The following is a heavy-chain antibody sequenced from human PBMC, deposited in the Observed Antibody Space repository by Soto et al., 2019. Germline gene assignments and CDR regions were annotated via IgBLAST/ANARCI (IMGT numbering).Heavy chain of an antibody. Sequence: SETLSLTCAVYGGSFSGYYWSWIRQPPGKGLEWIGEINHSGSTNYNPSLKSRVTISVDTSKNQFSLKLSSVTAADTAVYYCARGGHYDILTGYPTSQPRNWFDPWGQGTLVTVSS. CDR3: ARGGHYDILTGYPTSQPRNWFDP. V-gene: IGHV4-34*01. CDR2: INHSGST. CDR1: GGSFSGYY. D-gene: IGHD3-9*01. J-gene: IGHJ5*02.